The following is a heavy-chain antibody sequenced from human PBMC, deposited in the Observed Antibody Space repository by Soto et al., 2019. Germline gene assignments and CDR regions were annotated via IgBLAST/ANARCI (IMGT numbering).Heavy chain of an antibody. V-gene: IGHV4-34*01. Sequence: SETLSLTCAVYGGSFSGYYWSWIRQPPGKGLEWIGEINHSGSTNYNPSLKSRVTISVDTSKNQFSLKLSSVTAADTAVYYCARAGSGGYWEHNWFDPWGQGTLVTVSS. CDR1: GGSFSGYY. J-gene: IGHJ5*02. CDR2: INHSGST. CDR3: ARAGSGGYWEHNWFDP. D-gene: IGHD6-19*01.